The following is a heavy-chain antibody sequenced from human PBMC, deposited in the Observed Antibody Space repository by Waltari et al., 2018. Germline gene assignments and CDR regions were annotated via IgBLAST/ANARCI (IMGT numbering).Heavy chain of an antibody. CDR1: GFTFSNAW. CDR3: TTLGDPLYYYGMDV. J-gene: IGHJ6*02. V-gene: IGHV3-15*01. Sequence: EVQLVESGGGLVKPGGSLRLSCAASGFTFSNAWMSWVRQAPGKGLEWVGRIKIKTDGGTTDYAAPVKGRFTISRDDSKNTLYLQMNSLKTEDTAVYYCTTLGDPLYYYGMDVWGQGTTVTVSS. CDR2: IKIKTDGGTT.